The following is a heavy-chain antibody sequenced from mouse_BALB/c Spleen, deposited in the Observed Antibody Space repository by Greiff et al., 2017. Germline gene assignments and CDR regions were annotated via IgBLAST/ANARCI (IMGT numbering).Heavy chain of an antibody. D-gene: IGHD1-1*01. Sequence: VQLQQSGAELVKPGASVRLSCTASGFNIKDTYMHWVKQRPEQGLEWIGRIDPANGNTKYDEKFQGKATLTADKSSSTAYLQLSSLTSEDTAVYFCALDYYGSSLAYWGQGTTLTVS. CDR2: IDPANGNT. CDR3: ALDYYGSSLAY. J-gene: IGHJ2*01. V-gene: IGHV14-3*02. CDR1: GFNIKDTY.